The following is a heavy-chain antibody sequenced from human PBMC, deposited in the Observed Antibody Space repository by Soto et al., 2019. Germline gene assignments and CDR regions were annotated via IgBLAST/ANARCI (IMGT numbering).Heavy chain of an antibody. V-gene: IGHV4-61*01. J-gene: IGHJ4*02. CDR2: IYYSGST. CDR3: AREAGGDYVEDFDY. Sequence: QVQLQESGPGLVKPSETLSLTCTVSGGSVSSGSYYWSWIRQPPGKGLEWIGYIYYSGSTNYNPSPRWRVTISGDTSKNPSSLKLSSVTAADTAVYYCAREAGGDYVEDFDYWGQGTLVTVSS. D-gene: IGHD4-17*01. CDR1: GGSVSSGSYY.